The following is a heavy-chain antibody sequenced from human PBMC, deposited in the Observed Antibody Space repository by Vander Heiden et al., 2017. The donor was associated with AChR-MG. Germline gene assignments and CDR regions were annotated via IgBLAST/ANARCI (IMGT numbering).Heavy chain of an antibody. V-gene: IGHV3-30-3*01. D-gene: IGHD2-8*01. J-gene: IGHJ4*02. CDR2: ISYDGSNK. CDR3: ARDGGWRRTPGPFDY. CDR1: GFPFSSYS. Sequence: QVQLVESGGGVVQHGRSLRLSCAASGFPFSSYSMHWVRQAPGKGLGGVAVISYDGSNKYYADSVKCRFTISRDNSKNTLYMQMNSLRAEDTAVYYCARDGGWRRTPGPFDYWGQGTLVTVSS.